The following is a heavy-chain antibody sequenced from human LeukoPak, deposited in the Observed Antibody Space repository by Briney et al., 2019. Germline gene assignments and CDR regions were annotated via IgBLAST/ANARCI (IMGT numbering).Heavy chain of an antibody. D-gene: IGHD4-17*01. CDR1: GGSISSSSYY. V-gene: IGHV4-39*01. CDR2: IYYSGST. Sequence: SETLSLTCTVSGGSISSSSYYWGWIRQPPGKGLEWIGRIYYSGSTYYNPSLKSRVTISVDTSKNQFSLKLSSVTAADTAVYYCARHGDYGDYATLEYFQHWGQGTLVTVSS. CDR3: ARHGDYGDYATLEYFQH. J-gene: IGHJ1*01.